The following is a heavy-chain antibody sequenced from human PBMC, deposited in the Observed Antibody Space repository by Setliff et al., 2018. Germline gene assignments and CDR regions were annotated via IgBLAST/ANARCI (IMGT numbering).Heavy chain of an antibody. Sequence: GESLKISCKGSGYSFTSNWIAWVRQMPGKGLECMGIIYPGNSNTRYSPPFQGQVTISADKSISTAYLQWSSLKASDTAMYYCARPRYSSTWYEVGAFDIWGQGTMVTVS. CDR3: ARPRYSSTWYEVGAFDI. D-gene: IGHD6-13*01. V-gene: IGHV5-51*01. J-gene: IGHJ3*02. CDR1: GYSFTSNW. CDR2: IYPGNSNT.